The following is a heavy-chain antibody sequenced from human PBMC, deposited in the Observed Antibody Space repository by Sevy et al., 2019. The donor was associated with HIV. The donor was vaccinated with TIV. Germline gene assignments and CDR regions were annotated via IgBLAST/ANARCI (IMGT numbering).Heavy chain of an antibody. J-gene: IGHJ6*02. D-gene: IGHD4-17*01. CDR1: GFTFSSYA. CDR3: AREMTTVTPWYYYGMDV. CDR2: ISYDGSNK. Sequence: GGSLRLSCAASGFTFSSYAMHWVRQAPGKGLEWVALISYDGSNKYYADSVKGRFTISRDNSKNTLYLQMNSLRAEDTAVYYCAREMTTVTPWYYYGMDVWGQGTTVTVSS. V-gene: IGHV3-30*04.